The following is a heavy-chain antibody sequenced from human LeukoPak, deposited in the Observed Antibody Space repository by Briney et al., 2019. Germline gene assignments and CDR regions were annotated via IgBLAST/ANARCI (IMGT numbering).Heavy chain of an antibody. CDR3: ARRGSQLWTFDY. Sequence: GGSLRLSCAASGFTFSSYEMNWVRQAPGKGLEWVSYVSSSGSTIDYADSVKGRFTISRDNAENSLYLQMNSLRVEDTAVYFCARRGSQLWTFDYWGQGTLVTVPS. CDR2: VSSSGSTI. CDR1: GFTFSSYE. V-gene: IGHV3-48*03. J-gene: IGHJ4*02. D-gene: IGHD5-18*01.